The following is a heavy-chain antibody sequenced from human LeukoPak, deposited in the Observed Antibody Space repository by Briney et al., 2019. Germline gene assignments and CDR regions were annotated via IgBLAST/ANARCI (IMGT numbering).Heavy chain of an antibody. CDR3: ARGYSSSWNYFDY. Sequence: SETLSLTCTVSGGSISNYWWSWIRQPPGKGLEWIGYVFDSGGTNYNPSLKSRVTISVDTSKRQFSLKLSSVTAADTAVYYCARGYSSSWNYFDYWGQGTLVTVSS. V-gene: IGHV4-59*01. J-gene: IGHJ4*02. CDR2: VFDSGGT. D-gene: IGHD6-13*01. CDR1: GGSISNYW.